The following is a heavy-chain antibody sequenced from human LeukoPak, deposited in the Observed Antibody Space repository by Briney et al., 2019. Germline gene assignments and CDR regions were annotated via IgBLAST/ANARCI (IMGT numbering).Heavy chain of an antibody. CDR2: IVPIFGTA. Sequence: SVKVSCKPSGGTFSSYAISWVRQAPGQGLEWMGRIVPIFGTANYAQKFQGRVTITTDESTSTAYMELSSLRSEDTAVYYCASFRDGYNYFDYWGQGTLVTVSS. D-gene: IGHD5-24*01. CDR3: ASFRDGYNYFDY. CDR1: GGTFSSYA. V-gene: IGHV1-69*05. J-gene: IGHJ4*02.